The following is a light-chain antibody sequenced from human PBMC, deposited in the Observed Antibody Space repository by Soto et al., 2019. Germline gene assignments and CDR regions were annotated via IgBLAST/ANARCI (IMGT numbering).Light chain of an antibody. CDR1: SSDVGGYNY. Sequence: QSALTQPASVSGSPGQSITISCTGTSSDVGGYNYVSWYQQHPGKAPKVMIYEVSNRPSGVSNRFSGSKSGNTASLTISGLQAEDEADYYCCSYTNTPTLVFGTGTKLTVL. V-gene: IGLV2-14*01. J-gene: IGLJ1*01. CDR3: CSYTNTPTLV. CDR2: EVS.